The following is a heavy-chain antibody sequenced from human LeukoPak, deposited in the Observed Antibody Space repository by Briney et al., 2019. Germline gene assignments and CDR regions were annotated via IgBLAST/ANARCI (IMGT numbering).Heavy chain of an antibody. Sequence: ASVKVSCKASEYTFTGYYMHWVRQAPGQGLEWMGWINPNSGGTNYAQKFQGRVTMTRDTSTSTVYMVLRSLRSEDTAVYYCERDFRATFGGVMASAFDYWGQGTLVTVSP. D-gene: IGHD3-16*01. CDR1: EYTFTGYY. V-gene: IGHV1-2*02. CDR3: ERDFRATFGGVMASAFDY. J-gene: IGHJ4*02. CDR2: INPNSGGT.